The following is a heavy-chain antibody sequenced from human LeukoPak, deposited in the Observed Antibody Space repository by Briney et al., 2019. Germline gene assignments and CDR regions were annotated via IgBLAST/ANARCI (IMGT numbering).Heavy chain of an antibody. V-gene: IGHV4-30-4*01. CDR2: IYYSGST. Sequence: SQTLSLTCTVSGGSISSGDYSWSWIRQPPGKGLEWIGYIYYSGSTYYNPSLKSRVTISVDTSKNQFSLKLSSVTAADTAVYYCAIAYGDLIPYFDYWGQGTLVTVSS. D-gene: IGHD2-21*01. CDR1: GGSISSGDYS. J-gene: IGHJ4*02. CDR3: AIAYGDLIPYFDY.